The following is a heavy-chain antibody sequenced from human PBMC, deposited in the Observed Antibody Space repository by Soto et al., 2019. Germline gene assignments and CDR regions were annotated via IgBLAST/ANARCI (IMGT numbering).Heavy chain of an antibody. CDR1: NGSVSGYY. V-gene: IGHV4-59*08. J-gene: IGHJ5*02. CDR2: IYYSGYT. Sequence: QVQLQESGPGLVKPSETLSLTCTVSNGSVSGYYWSWIRQSPGKGLEWIGYIYYSGYTNYNPSLKSRVTISVDTSKNQFSLRLTSVTAADTAIYYCARPIGPNWFDPWGQGTLVTVSS. CDR3: ARPIGPNWFDP. D-gene: IGHD2-15*01.